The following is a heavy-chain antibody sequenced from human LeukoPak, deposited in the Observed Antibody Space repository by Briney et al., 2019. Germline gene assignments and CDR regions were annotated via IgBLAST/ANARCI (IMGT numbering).Heavy chain of an antibody. CDR3: AKNEKVWFREAHGMDA. J-gene: IGHJ6*02. Sequence: GGSLRLSCAASGFNLREFAMSWVRQAPGKGQEWVSAISGNGLSTFYAASVKGRFTISRDNSNNAVYLEVNSLRVEDTALYYCAKNEKVWFREAHGMDAWGQGTTVIVS. D-gene: IGHD3-10*01. V-gene: IGHV3-23*01. CDR2: ISGNGLST. CDR1: GFNLREFA.